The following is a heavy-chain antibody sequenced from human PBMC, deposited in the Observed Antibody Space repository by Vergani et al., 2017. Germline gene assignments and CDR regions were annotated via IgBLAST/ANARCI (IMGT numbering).Heavy chain of an antibody. V-gene: IGHV2-5*01. J-gene: IGHJ5*02. CDR1: GFSLSTNGVG. Sequence: QITLKESGPTLVKPTQTLKLTCTFSGFSLSTNGVGVGWIRQPPGKALEWLALIYWNADKRYSTSLKSRLTITKDTSKNQVVRTMTDMDPVDTATYYCADSRDQLLFNWFDPWGQGTLVTVSS. CDR3: ADSRDQLLFNWFDP. D-gene: IGHD2-2*01. CDR2: IYWNADK.